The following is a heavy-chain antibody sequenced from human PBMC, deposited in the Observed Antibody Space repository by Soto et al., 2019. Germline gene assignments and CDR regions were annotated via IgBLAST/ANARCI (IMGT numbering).Heavy chain of an antibody. Sequence: GASVKVSCKASGGTFSSYAISWVRQAPGQGLEWMGGIIPIFGTANYAQKFQGRVTITADESTSTAYMELSSLSSEDTAVYYFASIIVVVPAAIVRNYYYYYGMDVWGQGTTVTV. J-gene: IGHJ6*02. CDR1: GGTFSSYA. D-gene: IGHD2-2*01. V-gene: IGHV1-69*13. CDR3: ASIIVVVPAAIVRNYYYYYGMDV. CDR2: IIPIFGTA.